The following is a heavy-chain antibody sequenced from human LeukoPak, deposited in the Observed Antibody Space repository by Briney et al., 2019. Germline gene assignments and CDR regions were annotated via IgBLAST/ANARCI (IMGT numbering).Heavy chain of an antibody. J-gene: IGHJ4*02. CDR1: GGTFSSYA. CDR3: ARVVPAATTGGPIDY. D-gene: IGHD2-2*01. V-gene: IGHV1-18*01. Sequence: ASVKVSCKASGGTFSSYAISWVRQAPGQGLEWKGWISAYNGNTNYAQKLQGRVTMTTDTSTSTAYMELRSLRSDDTAVHYCARVVPAATTGGPIDYWGQGTLVTVSS. CDR2: ISAYNGNT.